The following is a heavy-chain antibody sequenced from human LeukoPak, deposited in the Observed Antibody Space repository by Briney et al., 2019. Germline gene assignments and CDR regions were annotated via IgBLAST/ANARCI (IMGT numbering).Heavy chain of an antibody. Sequence: SETLSLTCTVSGGSISSSSYYWGWIRQPPGKGLEWIGSIDYSGSTYYNPSLKSRVTIPVATSRNQFSLKLSSATAADTAVYYCARRGSSGWYVWFDPWGQGTLVTVSS. V-gene: IGHV4-39*01. CDR1: GGSISSSSYY. J-gene: IGHJ5*02. CDR3: ARRGSSGWYVWFDP. D-gene: IGHD6-19*01. CDR2: IDYSGST.